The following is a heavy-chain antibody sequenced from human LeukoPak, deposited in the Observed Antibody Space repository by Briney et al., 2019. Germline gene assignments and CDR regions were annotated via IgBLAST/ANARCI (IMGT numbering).Heavy chain of an antibody. CDR2: INPNSGGT. CDR3: ARGPKNYGGNAVSGY. CDR1: AYTFTGYY. V-gene: IGHV1-2*02. Sequence: ASVKVSCKASAYTFTGYYMHWVRQAPGQGLEWMGWINPNSGGTNYAQKFQGRVTMTRDTSISTAYMELSRLRSDDTAVYYCARGPKNYGGNAVSGYWGQGTLVTVSS. D-gene: IGHD4-23*01. J-gene: IGHJ4*02.